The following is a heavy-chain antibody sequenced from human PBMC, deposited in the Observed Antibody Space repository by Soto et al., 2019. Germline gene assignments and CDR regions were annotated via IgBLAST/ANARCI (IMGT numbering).Heavy chain of an antibody. CDR2: IYNSERT. CDR1: GGSIRDYF. V-gene: IGHV4-59*01. J-gene: IGHJ4*02. CDR3: VRVCGDAFGDSGGFDY. D-gene: IGHD4-17*01. Sequence: SETLSLTCTVSGGSIRDYFWTWMRKPPEKGLERIGYIYNSERTNYNPSLKSRVSISIDTSKNHFYLQLRSMTAADTAVYSCVRVCGDAFGDSGGFDYWGQGTLVTVSS.